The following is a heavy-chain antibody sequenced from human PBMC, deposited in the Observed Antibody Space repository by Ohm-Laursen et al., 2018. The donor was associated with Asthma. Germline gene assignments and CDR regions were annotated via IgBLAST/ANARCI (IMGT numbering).Heavy chain of an antibody. V-gene: IGHV1-2*06. D-gene: IGHD3-10*01. CDR3: ARGGDYYYGSGSKHNWFDP. CDR2: INPNSGGT. Sequence: GASVKVSCKASGYTFTGYYMHWVRQAPGQGLEWMGRINPNSGGTNYAQKFQGRVTMTRDTSTSTVYMELSSLRSEDTAVYYCARGGDYYYGSGSKHNWFDPWGQGTLVTVSS. CDR1: GYTFTGYY. J-gene: IGHJ5*02.